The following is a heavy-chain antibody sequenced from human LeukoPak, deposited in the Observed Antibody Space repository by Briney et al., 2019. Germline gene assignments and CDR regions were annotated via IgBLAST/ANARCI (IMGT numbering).Heavy chain of an antibody. CDR2: INPNSGGT. V-gene: IGHV1-2*02. CDR1: GYTFTGYY. CDR3: ARVVWFGELSPLDYYYYMDV. J-gene: IGHJ6*03. Sequence: ASVKVSCKASGYTFTGYYMHWVRQAPGQGLEWMGWINPNSGGTNYAQKFQGRVTMTRDTSISTAYMELSRLRSDDTAVYYCARVVWFGELSPLDYYYYMDVWGKGTTVTVSS. D-gene: IGHD3-10*01.